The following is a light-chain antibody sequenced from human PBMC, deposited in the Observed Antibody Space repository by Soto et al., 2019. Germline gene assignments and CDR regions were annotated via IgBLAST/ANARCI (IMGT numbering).Light chain of an antibody. V-gene: IGLV2-14*01. Sequence: QSALTQPASVSGSPGQSITISCTGTSSDVGGYNYVSWYQHHPGKAPKLMIYAVSNRPSGVSNRFSGSKSGNTASLTISGLQAEDEADYYCSSYTTSSTHWVFGGGTNLTVL. J-gene: IGLJ3*02. CDR2: AVS. CDR3: SSYTTSSTHWV. CDR1: SSDVGGYNY.